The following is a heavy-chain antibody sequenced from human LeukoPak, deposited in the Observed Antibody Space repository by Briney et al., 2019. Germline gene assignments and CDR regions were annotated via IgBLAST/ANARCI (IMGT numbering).Heavy chain of an antibody. D-gene: IGHD6-13*01. V-gene: IGHV4-39*07. Sequence: PSETLSLTCTVSGGSISSSSYYWGWIRQPPGKGLEWIGSIYYGGSTYYNPSLKSRVTISVDTSKSQFSLKLSSVTAADTAVYYCARDILRYSSSWTFDYWGQGTLVTVSS. CDR3: ARDILRYSSSWTFDY. J-gene: IGHJ4*02. CDR1: GGSISSSSYY. CDR2: IYYGGST.